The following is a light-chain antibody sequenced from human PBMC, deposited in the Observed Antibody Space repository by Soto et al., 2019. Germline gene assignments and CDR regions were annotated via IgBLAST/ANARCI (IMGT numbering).Light chain of an antibody. V-gene: IGKV1-5*01. J-gene: IGKJ2*01. CDR1: QSISSG. Sequence: DIQMTQSPSTLSASVGDRVTITCRASQSISSGLAWYQQKPGKAPKLLIYDASSLESGVPSRFSGSGSGTEFTLTISSLQPDDFATYYCQQYNSYPLYTFGQGTKVDIK. CDR2: DAS. CDR3: QQYNSYPLYT.